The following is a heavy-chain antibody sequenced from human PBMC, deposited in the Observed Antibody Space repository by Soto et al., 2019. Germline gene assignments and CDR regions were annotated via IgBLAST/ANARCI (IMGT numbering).Heavy chain of an antibody. CDR1: GFTFSSYS. CDR2: ISSSSSYI. CDR3: ARAYYYGSGSQSPYYYYMDV. D-gene: IGHD3-10*01. V-gene: IGHV3-21*01. J-gene: IGHJ6*03. Sequence: GGSLRLSCAASGFTFSSYSMNWVRQAPEKGLEWVSSISSSSSYIYYADSVKGRFTISRDNAKNSLYLQMNSLRAEDTAVYYCARAYYYGSGSQSPYYYYMDVWGKGTTVTVSS.